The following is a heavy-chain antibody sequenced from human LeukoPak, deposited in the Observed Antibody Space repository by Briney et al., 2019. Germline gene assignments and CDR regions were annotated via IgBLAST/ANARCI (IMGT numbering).Heavy chain of an antibody. Sequence: GGSLRLSCAASGFTVSSNYMSWVRQAPGKGLEWVSVIYSGGSTYYADSVKGRFTISRDYSKNTLYLQMNSLRAEDTAVYYCARGYSSSWYGGFDYWGQGTLVTVSS. CDR3: ARGYSSSWYGGFDY. CDR1: GFTVSSNY. V-gene: IGHV3-53*01. J-gene: IGHJ4*02. D-gene: IGHD6-13*01. CDR2: IYSGGST.